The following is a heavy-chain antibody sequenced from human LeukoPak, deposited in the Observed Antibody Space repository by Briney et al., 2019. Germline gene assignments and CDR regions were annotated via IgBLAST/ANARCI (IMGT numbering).Heavy chain of an antibody. CDR1: GFTVSSNY. D-gene: IGHD6-6*01. CDR2: IYTSGST. CDR3: ARAVSSSSDYFDY. V-gene: IGHV3-53*01. J-gene: IGHJ4*02. Sequence: GGSLRLSCVASGFTVSSNYMSWVRQAPGGGLEWVSVIYTSGSTYYADSVKGRFTISRDNSKNTVYLQMNSLRAEDSAIYYCARAVSSSSDYFDYWGQGTLVTVSS.